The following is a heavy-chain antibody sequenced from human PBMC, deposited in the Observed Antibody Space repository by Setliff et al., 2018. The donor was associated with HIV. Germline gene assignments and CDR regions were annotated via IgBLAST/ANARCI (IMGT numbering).Heavy chain of an antibody. CDR3: AHILQDPPSHFYYYFYMDV. D-gene: IGHD3-3*02. J-gene: IGHJ6*03. V-gene: IGHV2-5*02. Sequence: SGPTLVNPTQTLTLTCTFSGFSLSTSGVGVGWIRQPPGKALEWLALIYWDDDERYSPSLNSRVTVTKDTSKNRVVLTMTNMDPVDTATYYCAHILQDPPSHFYYYFYMDVWGKGTTVTVSS. CDR1: GFSLSTSGVG. CDR2: IYWDDDE.